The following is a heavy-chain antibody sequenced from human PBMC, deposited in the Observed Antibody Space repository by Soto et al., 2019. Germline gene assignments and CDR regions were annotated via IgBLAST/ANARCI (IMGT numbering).Heavy chain of an antibody. J-gene: IGHJ4*02. D-gene: IGHD3-10*01. V-gene: IGHV3-23*01. CDR3: VRSGDYRSGSYWYFFDY. CDR2: ISGSVDRT. Sequence: PGGSLRLSCTASTVTFSNYAMSWVRQAPGKGLEWVSAISGSVDRTFYADSQKGRFTISRDNSKNTLYLQMNSLRVEDTAVYYCVRSGDYRSGSYWYFFDYWGQGTQVTVSS. CDR1: TVTFSNYA.